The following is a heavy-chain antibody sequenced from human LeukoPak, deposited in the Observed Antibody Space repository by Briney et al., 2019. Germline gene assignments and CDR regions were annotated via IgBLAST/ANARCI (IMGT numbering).Heavy chain of an antibody. CDR2: IYYSGST. V-gene: IGHV4-59*08. D-gene: IGHD4-17*01. CDR3: ARADYGDYVPMDAFDI. Sequence: SETLSLTCTVSGGAISSYYLSWIRQPPGKGLEWIGYIYYSGSTNYNPSLKSRVTISVDTSKNQFSLKLSSVTAADTAVYYCARADYGDYVPMDAFDIWGQGTMVTVSS. J-gene: IGHJ3*02. CDR1: GGAISSYY.